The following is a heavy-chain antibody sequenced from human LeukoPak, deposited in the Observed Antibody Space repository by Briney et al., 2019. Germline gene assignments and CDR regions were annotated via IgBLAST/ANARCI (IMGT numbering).Heavy chain of an antibody. V-gene: IGHV1-3*01. D-gene: IGHD2-2*01. CDR1: GYTFTSYA. CDR3: ARDICSSTSCYADY. Sequence: GASVKVSCKASGYTFTSYAIHWVRQAPGQRLEWMGWINAGNGNTKYSQKFQGRVSITRDTSASTVYMEVSSLRSEDTAVYYCARDICSSTSCYADYWGQGTLVTVSS. J-gene: IGHJ4*02. CDR2: INAGNGNT.